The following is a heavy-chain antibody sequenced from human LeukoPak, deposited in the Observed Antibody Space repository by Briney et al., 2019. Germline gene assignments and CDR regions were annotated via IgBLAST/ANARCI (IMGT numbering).Heavy chain of an antibody. V-gene: IGHV4-4*02. D-gene: IGHD4-11*01. CDR2: IYHSGST. J-gene: IGHJ5*02. CDR3: ARGGDYRFDP. Sequence: SGTLSLTCAVSGDSISSSYWWSWVRQSPGKGLEWIGEIYHSGSTNYNPSLKSRVTISVDKSNNHFSLTLNSVTAADTAVYYCARGGDYRFDPWGQGTLVTVSS. CDR1: GDSISSSYW.